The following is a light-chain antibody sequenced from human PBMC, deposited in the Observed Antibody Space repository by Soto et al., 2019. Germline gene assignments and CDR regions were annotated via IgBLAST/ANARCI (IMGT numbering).Light chain of an antibody. Sequence: DIQMTQSPSSLSASVGDRVTITCRASQGIYNYLAWYQQKPGKAPKLLIYAASTLEAGVPSRFSGSGSGTDFTLTISSLQSHDVATPYYHTYNNTLLTFGQGTRLEIK. CDR3: HTYNNTLLT. J-gene: IGKJ5*01. CDR2: AAS. CDR1: QGIYNY. V-gene: IGKV1-27*01.